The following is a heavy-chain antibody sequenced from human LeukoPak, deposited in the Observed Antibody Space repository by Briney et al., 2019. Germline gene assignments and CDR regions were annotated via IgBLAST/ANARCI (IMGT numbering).Heavy chain of an antibody. CDR1: GYTFTSYH. CDR2: INPSGGST. CDR3: ARDVVGAHIYYYYGMDV. D-gene: IGHD1-26*01. J-gene: IGHJ6*02. V-gene: IGHV1-46*01. Sequence: EASVKVSCKASGYTFTSYHMHWVRQAPGQGLEWMGIINPSGGSTSYAQKFQGRVTMTRDTSTSTVYMELSSLRSEDTAVYYCARDVVGAHIYYYYGMDVWGQGTTVTVSS.